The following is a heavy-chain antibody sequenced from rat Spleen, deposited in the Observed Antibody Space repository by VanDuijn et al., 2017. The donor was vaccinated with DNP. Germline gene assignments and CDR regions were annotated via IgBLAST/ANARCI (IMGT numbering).Heavy chain of an antibody. CDR3: ASYYYDGYYAMDA. J-gene: IGHJ4*01. Sequence: EVQLQESGPGLVKPSQSLSLTCSVTGYSITSSYRWSWIRKFPGNKMEWIGHISFSGSTSYNPSLKSRISITRDTSKNQFFLQLNSVTTEDTATYYCASYYYDGYYAMDAWGQGTSVTVSS. V-gene: IGHV3-1*01. CDR1: GYSITSSY. D-gene: IGHD1-12*02. CDR2: ISFSGST.